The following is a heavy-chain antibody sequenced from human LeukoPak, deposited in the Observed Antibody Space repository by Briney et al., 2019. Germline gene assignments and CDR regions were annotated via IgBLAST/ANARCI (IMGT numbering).Heavy chain of an antibody. J-gene: IGHJ4*02. CDR3: AILYSTNY. CDR1: GFTFSSYA. V-gene: IGHV3-23*01. CDR2: ISNSGGFT. Sequence: GGSLRLSCAASGFTFSSYAMTWVRQAPGKGLEWVSGISNSGGFTYYADSVKGRLTISRDNSKNTLYLQMNSLSAEDTALYYCAILYSTNYWGQGTLVTVPS. D-gene: IGHD6-13*01.